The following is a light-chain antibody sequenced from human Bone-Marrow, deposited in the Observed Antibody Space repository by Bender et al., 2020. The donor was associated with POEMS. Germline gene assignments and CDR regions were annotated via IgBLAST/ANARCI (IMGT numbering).Light chain of an antibody. Sequence: QSALTQPASVSGSPGQSITISCTVMSSDVSDYQFVSWYQQPPGTAPKLIIYEVSLRPSGVPDRFSGSQSGNTASLTISGLRGEDEADYYCASYTTSNTWVFGGGTKLTVL. CDR3: ASYTTSNTWV. CDR2: EVS. V-gene: IGLV2-14*01. CDR1: SSDVSDYQF. J-gene: IGLJ3*02.